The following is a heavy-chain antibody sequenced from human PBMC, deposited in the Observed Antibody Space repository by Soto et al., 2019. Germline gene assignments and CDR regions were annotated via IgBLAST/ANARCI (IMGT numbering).Heavy chain of an antibody. CDR3: ARERSAAGTGWFDP. Sequence: QVQLVQSGAEVKKPGASVTVSCKAPGYTFTSYDINCVRQATGQGPERMGWMNTNSGNTGYAQKFQGRVTMTRNTSISTAYMELSSLRSEDTAVYFCARERSAAGTGWFDPWGQGTLVTVSS. CDR1: GYTFTSYD. J-gene: IGHJ5*02. D-gene: IGHD6-13*01. CDR2: MNTNSGNT. V-gene: IGHV1-8*01.